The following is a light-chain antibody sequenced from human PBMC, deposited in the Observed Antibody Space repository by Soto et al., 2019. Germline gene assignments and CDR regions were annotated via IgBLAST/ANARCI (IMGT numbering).Light chain of an antibody. CDR1: SSNIGTNA. J-gene: IGLJ2*01. CDR2: NNN. CDR3: AAWDDSLNGVL. Sequence: QSVLAQPPSASGTPGQRVTISCSGSSSNIGTNAVNWYHHLPGTAPKLLIYNNNERPSGVPDRFSGSKSGTSASLAISGLQSEDEADYCCAAWDDSLNGVLFGGGTKLTVL. V-gene: IGLV1-44*01.